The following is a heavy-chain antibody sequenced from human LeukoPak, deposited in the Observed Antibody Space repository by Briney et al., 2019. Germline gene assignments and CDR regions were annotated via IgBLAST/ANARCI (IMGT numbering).Heavy chain of an antibody. CDR2: INPNSGGT. Sequence: ASVKVSCKASGGTFSSYAISWVRQAPGQGLEWMGWINPNSGGTNYAQKFQGRVTMTRDTSISTAYMELSRLRSDDTAVYYCARLSIAARPGDDYWGQGTLVTVSS. CDR3: ARLSIAARPGDDY. D-gene: IGHD6-6*01. V-gene: IGHV1-2*02. J-gene: IGHJ4*02. CDR1: GGTFSSYA.